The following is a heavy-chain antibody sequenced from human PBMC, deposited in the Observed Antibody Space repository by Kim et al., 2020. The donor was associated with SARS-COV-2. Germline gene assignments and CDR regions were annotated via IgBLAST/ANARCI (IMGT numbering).Heavy chain of an antibody. Sequence: SETLSLTCTVSGGSISSSSYYWGWIRQPPGKGLEWIGSIYYSGSTYYNPSLKSRVTISVDTSKNQFSLKLSSVTAADTAVYYCASSQQQLVRWFDPWGQGTLVTVSS. CDR2: IYYSGST. CDR3: ASSQQQLVRWFDP. V-gene: IGHV4-39*01. J-gene: IGHJ5*02. CDR1: GGSISSSSYY. D-gene: IGHD6-13*01.